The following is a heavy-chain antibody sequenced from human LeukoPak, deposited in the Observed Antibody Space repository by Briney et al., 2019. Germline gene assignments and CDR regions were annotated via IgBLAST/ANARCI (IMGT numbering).Heavy chain of an antibody. CDR2: IYYSGST. V-gene: IGHV4-31*03. Sequence: PSETLSLTCTVSGGSISSGGYYWSWIRQHPGKGLEWIGYIYYSGSTHYNPSLKSRVTISVDTSKNPFSLKLSSVTAADTAVYYCARDMTDWWFDPWGQGTLVTVSS. CDR3: ARDMTDWWFDP. D-gene: IGHD3-9*01. J-gene: IGHJ5*02. CDR1: GGSISSGGYY.